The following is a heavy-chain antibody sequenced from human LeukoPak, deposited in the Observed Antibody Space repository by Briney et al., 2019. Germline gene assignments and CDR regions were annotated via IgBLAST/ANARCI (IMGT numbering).Heavy chain of an antibody. CDR1: GGSISSGGYY. CDR2: IYYSGST. CDR3: AGAGRRNYYGSGSYRYGMDV. J-gene: IGHJ6*02. V-gene: IGHV4-31*03. Sequence: SQTLSLTCTVSGGSISSGGYYWSWIRQHPGKGLEWIGYIYYSGSTYYNPSLKSRVTISVDTSKNQFSLKLSSVTAADTAVYYCAGAGRRNYYGSGSYRYGMDVWGQGTTVTVSS. D-gene: IGHD3-10*01.